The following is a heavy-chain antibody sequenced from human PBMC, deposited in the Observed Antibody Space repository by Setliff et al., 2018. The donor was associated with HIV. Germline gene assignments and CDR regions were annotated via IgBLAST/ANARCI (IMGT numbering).Heavy chain of an antibody. V-gene: IGHV4-39*07. CDR2: FFSTGAA. CDR1: GGSITGDNYS. J-gene: IGHJ5*02. Sequence: SETLSLTCSVSGGSITGDNYSWGWIRQPPGKGLEWIGTFFSTGAAYYNPSLKSRVVISVDTSENQFSLKLASVTAADTSTYYCARGEDYGDYNNWFGPWGQGILVTVSS. D-gene: IGHD4-17*01. CDR3: ARGEDYGDYNNWFGP.